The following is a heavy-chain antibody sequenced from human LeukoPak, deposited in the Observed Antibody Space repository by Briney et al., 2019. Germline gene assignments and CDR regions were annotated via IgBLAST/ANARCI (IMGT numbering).Heavy chain of an antibody. V-gene: IGHV3-21*01. D-gene: IGHD2-15*01. CDR1: GFTFSSYS. CDR2: ISSSSSYI. CDR3: ARGKYCSGGSCYSNDAFDI. Sequence: PGGSLRLSCAASGFTFSSYSMNWVRQAPGKGLEWVSSISSSSSYIYYADSVKGRFTISRDNAKNSLYLQMNSLRAEDTAVYYCARGKYCSGGSCYSNDAFDIWGQGIMVTVSS. J-gene: IGHJ3*02.